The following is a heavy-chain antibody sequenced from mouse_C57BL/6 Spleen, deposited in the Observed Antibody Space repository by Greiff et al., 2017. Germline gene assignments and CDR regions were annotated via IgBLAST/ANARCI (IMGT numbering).Heavy chain of an antibody. CDR2: ISHGGGST. V-gene: IGHV5-12*01. Sequence: EVMLVESGGGLVQPGGSLKLSCAASGFTFSDYYMYWVRQTPEKRLEWVAYISHGGGSTYYPDTVKGRFTISRDNAKNTLYLQMSRLKSEDTAMYYCARRESTMVTAGFAYWGQGTLVTVSA. CDR3: ARRESTMVTAGFAY. J-gene: IGHJ3*01. D-gene: IGHD2-2*01. CDR1: GFTFSDYY.